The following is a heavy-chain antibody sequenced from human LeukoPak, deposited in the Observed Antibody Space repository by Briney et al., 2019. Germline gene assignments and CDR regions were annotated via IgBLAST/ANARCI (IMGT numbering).Heavy chain of an antibody. Sequence: PGGSLGLSCAASGFTFSGYAMSWVRQAPGKGLEWVSAITDTGGDTYHADSVKGRLTISRDNSKDTLYLQMISLRAEDTALYYCTKGSSSSRPYYFDYWGQGTLVTVSS. J-gene: IGHJ4*02. CDR3: TKGSSSSRPYYFDY. CDR1: GFTFSGYA. D-gene: IGHD6-6*01. V-gene: IGHV3-23*01. CDR2: ITDTGGDT.